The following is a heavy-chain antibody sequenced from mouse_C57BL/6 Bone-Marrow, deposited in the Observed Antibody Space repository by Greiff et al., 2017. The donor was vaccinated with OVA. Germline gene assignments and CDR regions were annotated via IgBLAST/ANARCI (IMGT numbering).Heavy chain of an antibody. Sequence: EVQLQESVAELVRPGASVKLSCTASGFNIKNTYMHWVKQRPEQGLEWIGRIDPANGNTKYAPKFQGKATITADTSSNTAYLQLSSLTSEDTAIYYCAREGEIWYYYGSSYPAWFAYWGQGTLVTVSA. CDR1: GFNIKNTY. V-gene: IGHV14-3*01. CDR2: IDPANGNT. CDR3: AREGEIWYYYGSSYPAWFAY. J-gene: IGHJ3*01. D-gene: IGHD1-1*01.